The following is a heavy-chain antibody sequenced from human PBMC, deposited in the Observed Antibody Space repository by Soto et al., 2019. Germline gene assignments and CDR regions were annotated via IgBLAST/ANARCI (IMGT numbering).Heavy chain of an antibody. V-gene: IGHV3-7*01. CDR1: GFTFSSYW. J-gene: IGHJ4*02. CDR2: IKQDGSEK. CDR3: AGDTEIDY. Sequence: EVQLVESGGGLVQPGGSLRLSCAASGFTFSSYWMSWVRQAPGKGLEWVANIKQDGSEKYYVDSVKGRVTISRDNAKDSLYLTMTSRRAEDAAMYYCAGDTEIDYWGQGTRVPVSS.